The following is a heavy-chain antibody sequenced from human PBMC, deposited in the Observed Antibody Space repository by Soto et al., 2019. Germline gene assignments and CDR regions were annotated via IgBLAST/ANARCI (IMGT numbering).Heavy chain of an antibody. Sequence: QVQLQESGPGLVKPSQTLSLTCTVSGGSISSGGYYWSWIRQHPGKGLAWIGYIDYSGSPYYNPSLKRRVTLSVDTYKNQFSLKLSSVTAADTAVYYCARSSCSGGSCYSSGHDAFDIWGQGTMVTVSS. J-gene: IGHJ3*02. D-gene: IGHD2-15*01. V-gene: IGHV4-31*03. CDR1: GGSISSGGYY. CDR2: IDYSGSP. CDR3: ARSSCSGGSCYSSGHDAFDI.